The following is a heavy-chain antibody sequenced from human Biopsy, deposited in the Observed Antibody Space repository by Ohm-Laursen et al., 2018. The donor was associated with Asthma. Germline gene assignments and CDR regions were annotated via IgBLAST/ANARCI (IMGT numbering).Heavy chain of an antibody. J-gene: IGHJ5*02. CDR2: INPNSGGT. D-gene: IGHD1-7*01. Sequence: ASVKVSCKVSGYTFTGYYMHWVRQAPGQGLEWMGRINPNSGGTNYAQKFQGRVTMTRDTSISTAYMELSRLRSDGTAVYYCAREGITGTTAWFDPWGQGTLVTVSS. V-gene: IGHV1-2*06. CDR1: GYTFTGYY. CDR3: AREGITGTTAWFDP.